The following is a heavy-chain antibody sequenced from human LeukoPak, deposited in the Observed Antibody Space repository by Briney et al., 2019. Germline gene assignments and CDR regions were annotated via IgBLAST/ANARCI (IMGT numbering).Heavy chain of an antibody. J-gene: IGHJ4*02. D-gene: IGHD2-2*01. V-gene: IGHV1-46*01. CDR1: GYAFTNYY. Sequence: ASVKVSCTASGYAFTNYYLHWVRQAPGQGLEWVGMMNPSGGSTNYAQKFQGRVTMTRDTSTSTVYVELSSLRSEDTAIYYCARVPSYCSGTNCYFDSWGQGTLVTVSS. CDR3: ARVPSYCSGTNCYFDS. CDR2: MNPSGGST.